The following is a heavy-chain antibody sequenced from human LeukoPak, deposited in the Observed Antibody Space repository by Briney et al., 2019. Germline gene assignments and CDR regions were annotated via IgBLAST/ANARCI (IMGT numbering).Heavy chain of an antibody. J-gene: IGHJ4*02. CDR2: IYYSGST. Sequence: PSETLSLTCTVSVGSISSDYWRSIRQPPGRGLEWIGYIYYSGSTNYNPSLKSRVTISVDTSKNQFSLKLSSVTAADTAVYYCARGLTVVRGVVTYDDWGQGTLVTVSS. D-gene: IGHD3-10*01. CDR1: VGSISSDY. V-gene: IGHV4-59*12. CDR3: ARGLTVVRGVVTYDD.